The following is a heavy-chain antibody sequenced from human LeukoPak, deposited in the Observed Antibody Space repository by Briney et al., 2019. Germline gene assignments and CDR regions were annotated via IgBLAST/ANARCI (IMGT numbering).Heavy chain of an antibody. CDR3: ASRGSTSEALYY. CDR1: GYTFSSYG. Sequence: ASVKVSCKASGYTFSSYGISWVRQAPGHGLEGMGWISAYNGNTYYAQKFQGRVTMTTDTSTSTAYMELRSLRSDDTAVYYCASRGSTSEALYYWGQGTLVTVSS. V-gene: IGHV1-18*01. J-gene: IGHJ4*02. CDR2: ISAYNGNT. D-gene: IGHD2-2*01.